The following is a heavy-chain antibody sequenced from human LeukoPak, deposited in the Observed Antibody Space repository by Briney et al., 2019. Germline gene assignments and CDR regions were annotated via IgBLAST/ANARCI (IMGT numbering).Heavy chain of an antibody. J-gene: IGHJ4*02. CDR2: INGDGTYT. Sequence: GGSLRLSCAASGFAFSSSWMLWVRQGPGQGLVWVARINGDGTYTKYADPVKGRFTISRDNTKNTLYLQMNSLRVEDTAVYYCARDLSLSFDYWGRGTLVTVSS. CDR1: GFAFSSSW. CDR3: ARDLSLSFDY. V-gene: IGHV3-74*01.